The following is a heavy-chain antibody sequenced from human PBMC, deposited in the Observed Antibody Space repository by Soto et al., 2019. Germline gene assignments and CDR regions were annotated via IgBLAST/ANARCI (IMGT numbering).Heavy chain of an antibody. J-gene: IGHJ4*02. Sequence: ASVKVSCKASGYTFTGYYMHWVRQAPGQGLEWMGWINPNSGGTNYAQKFQGWVTMTRDTSISTAYMELSRLRAEDTAVYYCASSSQYSSSWYFDYWGQGTLVTVSS. D-gene: IGHD6-13*01. CDR3: ASSSQYSSSWYFDY. CDR2: INPNSGGT. CDR1: GYTFTGYY. V-gene: IGHV1-2*04.